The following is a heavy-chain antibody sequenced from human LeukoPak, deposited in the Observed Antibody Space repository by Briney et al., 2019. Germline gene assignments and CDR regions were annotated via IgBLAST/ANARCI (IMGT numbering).Heavy chain of an antibody. CDR1: GGTFSTYA. D-gene: IGHD6-13*01. CDR3: ARGDTLYGSSAHAGY. V-gene: IGHV1-69*06. Sequence: SVKVSCKASGGTFSTYAISWVRQAPGQGLEWMGGIIPIFGTPNYAQNFQGRVTITADTSTNTAYMELSSLRSGDTAAYYCARGDTLYGSSAHAGYWGQGTLVTVSS. J-gene: IGHJ4*02. CDR2: IIPIFGTP.